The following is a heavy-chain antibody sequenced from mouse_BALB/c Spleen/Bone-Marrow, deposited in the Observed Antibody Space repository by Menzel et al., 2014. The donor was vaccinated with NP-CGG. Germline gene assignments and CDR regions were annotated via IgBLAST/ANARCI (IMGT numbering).Heavy chain of an antibody. J-gene: IGHJ4*01. V-gene: IGHV1S16*01. D-gene: IGHD1-1*01. CDR3: TYMGYYGSSYAMDY. Sequence: VQLQQSGAELVKPGASVKLSCKASGYTFTSYWMHWEKLRPGQGFEWIGEINPSNGGTNYNEKFKRKATLTVDKSSSTAYMQLSSLTSEDSAVYYCTYMGYYGSSYAMDYWGQGTSVTVSS. CDR2: INPSNGGT. CDR1: GYTFTSYW.